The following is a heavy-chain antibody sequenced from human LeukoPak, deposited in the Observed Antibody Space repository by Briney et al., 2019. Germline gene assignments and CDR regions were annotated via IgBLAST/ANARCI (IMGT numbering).Heavy chain of an antibody. CDR3: ARYDSSGFYQYYIDY. J-gene: IGHJ4*02. CDR2: IFYSGST. D-gene: IGHD3-22*01. CDR1: GYSISSGYY. V-gene: IGHV4-38-2*02. Sequence: SETLSLTCTVSGYSISSGYYWGWIRPPPGKGLEWIGNIFYSGSTRYTPSLKSRVTISVDTSKNQVSLKLTSVSAADTAVYYCARYDSSGFYQYYIDYWGQGTLVTVSS.